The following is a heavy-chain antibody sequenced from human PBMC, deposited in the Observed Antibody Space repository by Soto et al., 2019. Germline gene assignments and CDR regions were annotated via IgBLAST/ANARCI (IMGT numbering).Heavy chain of an antibody. V-gene: IGHV3-23*01. J-gene: IGHJ5*02. D-gene: IGHD3-10*01. CDR3: AKESYGSGSSYGPPLP. CDR1: GFTFSSYA. CDR2: ISGSGSNP. Sequence: GGSLRLSCAASGFTFSSYAMSWVRQAPGQGLEWVSAISGSGSNPYYADSVKGRFTISRDNPKNTLYLQMNSLRAEDTALYYCAKESYGSGSSYGPPLPWGQGTLVTVSS.